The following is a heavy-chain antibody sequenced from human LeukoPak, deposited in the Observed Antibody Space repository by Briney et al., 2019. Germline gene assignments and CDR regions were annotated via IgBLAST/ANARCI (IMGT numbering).Heavy chain of an antibody. J-gene: IGHJ4*02. Sequence: GRSLRLSCAASGFTFSSYSMNWVRQAPGKGLEWVSSISSSSSYIYYADSVKGGFTISRDNAKNSLYLQMNSLRAEDTAVYYCARDPVFTAAADGRFDYWGQGTLVTVSS. CDR2: ISSSSSYI. V-gene: IGHV3-21*01. CDR3: ARDPVFTAAADGRFDY. CDR1: GFTFSSYS. D-gene: IGHD6-25*01.